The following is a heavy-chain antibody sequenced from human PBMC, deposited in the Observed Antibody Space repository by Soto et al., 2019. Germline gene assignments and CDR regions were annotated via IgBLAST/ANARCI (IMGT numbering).Heavy chain of an antibody. D-gene: IGHD3-9*01. CDR1: GFTFSSYA. Sequence: GGSLRLSCAASGFTFSSYAMSWVRQAPGKGLEWVSAISGSAYYGDSVKGRFTISRDSSTNTLYLQMNSLKVGDTAFYFCARSFNDWTTYFDYWSEGTLVTVSS. V-gene: IGHV3-23*01. CDR2: ISGSA. J-gene: IGHJ4*02. CDR3: ARSFNDWTTYFDY.